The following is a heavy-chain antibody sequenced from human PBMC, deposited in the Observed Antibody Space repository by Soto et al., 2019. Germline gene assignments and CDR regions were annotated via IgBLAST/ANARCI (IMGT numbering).Heavy chain of an antibody. J-gene: IGHJ6*02. V-gene: IGHV3-15*01. CDR3: TTADSTMIVLYGMDV. D-gene: IGHD3-22*01. CDR2: IKSKTDGGTT. CDR1: GFTFSNAW. Sequence: EVQLVESGGGLVKPGGSLRLSCAASGFTFSNAWMSWVRQAPGKGLEWVGRIKSKTDGGTTDYAAPVKGRFTISRDDSTXTLYLQMNSLKTEDTAVYYCTTADSTMIVLYGMDVWGQGTTVTVSS.